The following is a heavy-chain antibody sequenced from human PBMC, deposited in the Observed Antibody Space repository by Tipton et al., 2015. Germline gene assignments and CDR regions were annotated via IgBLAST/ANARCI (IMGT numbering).Heavy chain of an antibody. V-gene: IGHV4-4*02. J-gene: IGHJ5*02. CDR2: IHHGGST. CDR1: GDSISSSNW. Sequence: GLVKPSETLSLNCSVSGDSISSSNWWSWVRQPPGKGLEWIGEIHHGGSTNYNPSLKSRVTVSVDTSKDQFSLKLSSVTAADTAVYHCARDIVVVEDVTPSYWFDPWGQGTLVTVSS. D-gene: IGHD2-15*01. CDR3: ARDIVVVEDVTPSYWFDP.